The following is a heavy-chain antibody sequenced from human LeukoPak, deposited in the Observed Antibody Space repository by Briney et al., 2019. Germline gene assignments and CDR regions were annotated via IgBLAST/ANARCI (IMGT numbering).Heavy chain of an antibody. CDR2: INPSGGGT. CDR3: ARDRGRFDP. CDR1: GYTITNYC. V-gene: IGHV1-46*01. J-gene: IGHJ5*02. Sequence: ASVKVSCKVSGYTITNYCLHWVRQDPGQGLEWMGIINPSGGGTTYAQKFQGRVTMTRDTSTSTVYMELSSLRSEDTAVYYCARDRGRFDPWGQGTLVTVSS. D-gene: IGHD6-13*01.